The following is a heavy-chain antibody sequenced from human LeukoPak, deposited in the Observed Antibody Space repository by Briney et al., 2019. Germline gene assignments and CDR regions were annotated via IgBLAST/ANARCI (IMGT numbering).Heavy chain of an antibody. CDR2: VIPTLGIA. CDR1: GYSFTGYH. Sequence: SVKVSCRASGYSFTGYHIHWVRQAPGQGLEWMGRVIPTLGIALYAQRFKGRVTITADKSTSTAYMELSSLTFEDTAVYFCARDLVCTVNCKDSWGQGTLVTVSS. CDR3: ARDLVCTVNCKDS. D-gene: IGHD3/OR15-3a*01. V-gene: IGHV1-69*04. J-gene: IGHJ5*01.